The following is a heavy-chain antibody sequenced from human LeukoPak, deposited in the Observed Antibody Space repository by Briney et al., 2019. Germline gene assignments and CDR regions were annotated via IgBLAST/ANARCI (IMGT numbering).Heavy chain of an antibody. CDR1: GYSISSGYY. D-gene: IGHD3-16*02. Sequence: TSETLSLTCTVSGYSISSGYYWGWIRQPPGKGLEWIGSIYHSGSTYYNPSLKSRVTISVDTSKNQFSLKLSSVTAADTAVYYCARDDYVWGSYRYTYHWSQGTLVTVSS. CDR2: IYHSGST. J-gene: IGHJ5*02. V-gene: IGHV4-38-2*02. CDR3: ARDDYVWGSYRYTYH.